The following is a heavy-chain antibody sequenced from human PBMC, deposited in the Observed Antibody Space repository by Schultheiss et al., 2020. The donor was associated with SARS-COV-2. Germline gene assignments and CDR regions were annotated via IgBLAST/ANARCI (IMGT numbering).Heavy chain of an antibody. J-gene: IGHJ4*02. CDR1: GFTFSNAW. CDR2: INWNGGST. Sequence: GGSLRLSCAASGFTFSNAWMSWVRQAPGKGLEWVSGINWNGGSTGYADSVKGRFTISRDNAKNSLYLQMNSLRAEDTAVYYCARSGLRGSSSWYGYWGQGTLVTVSS. D-gene: IGHD6-13*01. CDR3: ARSGLRGSSSWYGY. V-gene: IGHV3-20*04.